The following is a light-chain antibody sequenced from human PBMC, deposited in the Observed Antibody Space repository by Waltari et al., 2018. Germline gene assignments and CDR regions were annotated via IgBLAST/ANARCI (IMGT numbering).Light chain of an antibody. CDR2: ATF. J-gene: IGKJ3*01. Sequence: IVLTQSPGTLSLSPGDKATLSCRTSQSISNSYLAWYQQKPGQVPRLLSYATFSRASGIPDRFSGSGSETDFTLTISSLEPEDFAVYYCQEYGSSPEFTFGPGTTVDI. CDR3: QEYGSSPEFT. V-gene: IGKV3-20*01. CDR1: QSISNSY.